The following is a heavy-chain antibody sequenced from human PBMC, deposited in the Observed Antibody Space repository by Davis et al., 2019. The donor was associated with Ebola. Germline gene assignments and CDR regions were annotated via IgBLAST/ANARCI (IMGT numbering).Heavy chain of an antibody. Sequence: ASVKVSCKSSVYNHTSHVLVWVRQAPGIGLEWMGWISGFNTNTNFEQKFQGRVTVSKDTSTNTAYMDLRSLASDDTAIYYCARAPNYDVLTGTSSYYFDYWGQGTLVTVSS. D-gene: IGHD3-9*01. CDR1: VYNHTSHV. V-gene: IGHV1-18*04. CDR3: ARAPNYDVLTGTSSYYFDY. J-gene: IGHJ4*02. CDR2: ISGFNTNT.